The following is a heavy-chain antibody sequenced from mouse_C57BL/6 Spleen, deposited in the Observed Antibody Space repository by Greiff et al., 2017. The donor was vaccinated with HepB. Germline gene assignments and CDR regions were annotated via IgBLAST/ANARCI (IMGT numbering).Heavy chain of an antibody. CDR2: IYPGDGDT. D-gene: IGHD1-1*01. CDR3: ARSSYYYGSSYVDWYFDV. Sequence: VQLQQSGAELVKPGASVKISCKASGYAFSSYWMNWVKQRPGKGLEWIGQIYPGDGDTNYNGKFKGKATLTADKSSSTAYMQLSSLTSEDSAVYFCARSSYYYGSSYVDWYFDVWGTGTTVTVSS. V-gene: IGHV1-80*01. J-gene: IGHJ1*03. CDR1: GYAFSSYW.